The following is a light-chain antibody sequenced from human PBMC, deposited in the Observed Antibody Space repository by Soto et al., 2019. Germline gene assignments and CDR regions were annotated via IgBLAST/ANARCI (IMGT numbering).Light chain of an antibody. CDR2: EGS. V-gene: IGLV2-23*01. Sequence: QSALTQPASVSGSPGQSITISCTGTSSDVGSYNLVSWYQQHPDKAPKLMIYEGSKRPSGGSNRFSGSMSGNTASLTISGLQAEDEADYYCCSYAGSSTYVIFGGGTKLTVL. CDR1: SSDVGSYNL. J-gene: IGLJ2*01. CDR3: CSYAGSSTYVI.